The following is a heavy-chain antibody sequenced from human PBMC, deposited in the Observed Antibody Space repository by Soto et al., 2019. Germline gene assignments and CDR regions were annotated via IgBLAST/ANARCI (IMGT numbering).Heavy chain of an antibody. CDR2: IYHSGST. Sequence: PSETLSLTCIVSGGSISPYYWTWVRQPPGKGLEWIGEIYHSGSTNYNPSLKSRVTISVDKSKNQFSLKLSSVTAADTAVYYCARVGSEDSGSYYILRNWFDPWGQGTLVTVSS. CDR1: GGSISPYY. D-gene: IGHD3-10*01. V-gene: IGHV4-34*01. CDR3: ARVGSEDSGSYYILRNWFDP. J-gene: IGHJ5*02.